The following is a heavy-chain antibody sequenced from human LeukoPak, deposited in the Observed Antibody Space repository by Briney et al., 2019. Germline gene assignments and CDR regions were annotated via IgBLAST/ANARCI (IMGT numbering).Heavy chain of an antibody. CDR3: ARRRSSSWGIDY. CDR2: IYSSGNT. CDR1: GFTFTTYA. Sequence: GGSLRLSCAASGFTFTTYAIIWVRQAPGKGLEWVSVIYSSGNTYYADSVKDRFTISGDNSKNTMYLQMNSLRTEDTAVYYCARRRSSSWGIDYWGQGTLVTVSS. D-gene: IGHD6-13*01. V-gene: IGHV3-66*02. J-gene: IGHJ4*02.